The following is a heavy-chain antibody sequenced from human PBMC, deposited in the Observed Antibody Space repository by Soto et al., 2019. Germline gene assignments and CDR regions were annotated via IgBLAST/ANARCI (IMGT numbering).Heavy chain of an antibody. CDR1: GFTFSSYG. CDR3: AKGGFYYYDSSGAFDY. J-gene: IGHJ4*02. CDR2: ISYDGSNK. V-gene: IGHV3-30*18. Sequence: QVQLGESGGGVVQPGWSLRLSCAASGFTFSSYGMHWVRQAPGKGLEWVAVISYDGSNKYYADSVKGRFTISRDNSKNTLYLQMNSLRAEDTAVYYCAKGGFYYYDSSGAFDYWGQGTLVTVSS. D-gene: IGHD3-22*01.